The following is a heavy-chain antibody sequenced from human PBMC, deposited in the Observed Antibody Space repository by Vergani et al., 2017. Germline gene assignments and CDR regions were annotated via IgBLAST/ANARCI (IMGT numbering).Heavy chain of an antibody. J-gene: IGHJ5*02. D-gene: IGHD3-10*01. CDR2: MYHSGST. V-gene: IGHV4-59*01. CDR3: GRVADFYGLGSRLLDL. Sequence: QLRLQESGPGLVKPSETLALTCSVSGGSMSGYYWSWIRQPPGKELEWIGYMYHSGSTNYNPSLETRVTISGDTSKNQFSLKLNSVTAADTAVYYCGRVADFYGLGSRLLDLWGQGILVTVS. CDR1: GGSMSGYY.